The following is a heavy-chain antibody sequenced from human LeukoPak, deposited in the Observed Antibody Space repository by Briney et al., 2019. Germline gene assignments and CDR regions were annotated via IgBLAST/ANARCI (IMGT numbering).Heavy chain of an antibody. V-gene: IGHV3-72*01. J-gene: IGHJ4*02. Sequence: AGGSLRLSCAASGFTFSDHCMDWVRQAPGKGLECVGRTRNKANSYTTEYAASVKGRFTISRDDSKNSLYLQMNSLKTEDTAVYYCARGRVTTLYYFDYWGQGTLVTVSS. CDR1: GFTFSDHC. CDR2: TRNKANSYTT. CDR3: ARGRVTTLYYFDY. D-gene: IGHD4-17*01.